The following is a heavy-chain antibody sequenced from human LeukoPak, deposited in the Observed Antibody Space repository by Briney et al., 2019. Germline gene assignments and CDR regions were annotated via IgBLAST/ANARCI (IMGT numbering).Heavy chain of an antibody. CDR3: ARGRSNYYGMDV. CDR2: IYYNGNT. V-gene: IGHV4-59*01. CDR1: GRSINSYY. Sequence: PSETVSLTCTVSGRSINSYYCNWIRRPPGKGLEWIGHIYYNGNTNYSPSLKSRVTMSVDTSKNLFSLKVSSVTAADTAVYYCARGRSNYYGMDVWGQGTTVTVSS. J-gene: IGHJ6*02. D-gene: IGHD1-26*01.